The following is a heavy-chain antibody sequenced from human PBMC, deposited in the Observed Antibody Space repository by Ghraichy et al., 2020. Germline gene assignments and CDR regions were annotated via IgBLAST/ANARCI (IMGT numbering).Heavy chain of an antibody. J-gene: IGHJ6*02. CDR1: GGSISSYY. CDR3: ARGLEVTAYYFYYVMDV. D-gene: IGHD1-1*01. CDR2: IYYSGST. V-gene: IGHV4-59*01. Sequence: SETLSLTCTVSGGSISSYYWSWIRQPPGKGLEWIGYIYYSGSTNYNPSLKSRVTISVDTAKNQFSLKLSSVTAADTAVYYCARGLEVTAYYFYYVMDVGGQGTTVTVSS.